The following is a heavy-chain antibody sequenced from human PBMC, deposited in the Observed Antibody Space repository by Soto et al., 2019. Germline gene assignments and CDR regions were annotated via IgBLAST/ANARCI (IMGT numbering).Heavy chain of an antibody. V-gene: IGHV3-48*03. Sequence: GGSLRLSCVASGFDFRSYEINWGRQAPGKGLEWVSNIRANDESIYYADSVKGRVSVSRDNARNSLYLQMNSLRAEDTAVYYCARDSRYNWNEWAFDIWGQGTMVTVSS. J-gene: IGHJ3*02. D-gene: IGHD1-1*01. CDR3: ARDSRYNWNEWAFDI. CDR2: IRANDESI. CDR1: GFDFRSYE.